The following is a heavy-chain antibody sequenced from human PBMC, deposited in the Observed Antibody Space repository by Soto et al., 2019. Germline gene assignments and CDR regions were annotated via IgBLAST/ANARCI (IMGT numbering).Heavy chain of an antibody. Sequence: SGTLSLTCTVSGGSFSSYSWSWIRQPPGKGLEWIGYIYYSGSTNYNPSLKSRVTISVDTSKNQFSLKLSSVTAADTAVYYCASTLAEGWFDPWGQGTLVTVSS. V-gene: IGHV4-59*08. CDR2: IYYSGST. CDR3: ASTLAEGWFDP. CDR1: GGSFSSYS. J-gene: IGHJ5*02.